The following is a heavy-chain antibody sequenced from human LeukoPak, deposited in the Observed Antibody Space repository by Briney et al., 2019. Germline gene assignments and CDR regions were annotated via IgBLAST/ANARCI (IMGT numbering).Heavy chain of an antibody. CDR2: ISGSGGST. J-gene: IGHJ4*02. Sequence: GRSLRLSCAASGFTFSSYAMSWVRQAPGKGLEWVSVISGSGGSTYYADSVKGRFTSSRDNSKKALYLQMNSLRAEDTAVYYCAKDGWFGELLSSIDYWGQGTLVTVSS. CDR1: GFTFSSYA. D-gene: IGHD3-10*01. CDR3: AKDGWFGELLSSIDY. V-gene: IGHV3-23*01.